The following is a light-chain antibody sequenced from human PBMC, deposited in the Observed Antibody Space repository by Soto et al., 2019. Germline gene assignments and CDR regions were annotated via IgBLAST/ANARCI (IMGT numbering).Light chain of an antibody. Sequence: QSALTQPRSVSGSPGQSVTISCTGTSSDVGGYNYVSWYQQHPGKAPKLMIYDVSQRPSGVPDRFSGSKSGNTASLTISGXXAEDEGDYYCCSYAGSYTLVFGGGTKLTVL. CDR3: CSYAGSYTLV. CDR1: SSDVGGYNY. CDR2: DVS. V-gene: IGLV2-11*01. J-gene: IGLJ2*01.